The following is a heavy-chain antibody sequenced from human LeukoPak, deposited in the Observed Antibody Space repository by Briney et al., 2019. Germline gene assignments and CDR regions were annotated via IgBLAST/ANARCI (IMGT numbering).Heavy chain of an antibody. CDR3: ARGIVATGFDY. Sequence: SETLSLTCTVSGGSTSSSDYYWGWIRQPPDEGLEWIASILYSGNTYYNPSLKSRVTISVDTSKNQFSLKLNSVTAADTAVYYCARGIVATGFDYWGQGTLVTVSS. CDR2: ILYSGNT. CDR1: GGSTSSSDYY. J-gene: IGHJ4*02. V-gene: IGHV4-39*01. D-gene: IGHD5-12*01.